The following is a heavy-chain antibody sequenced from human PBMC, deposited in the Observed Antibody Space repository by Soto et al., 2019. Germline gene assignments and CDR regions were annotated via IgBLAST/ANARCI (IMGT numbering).Heavy chain of an antibody. V-gene: IGHV3-53*04. CDR3: GRGLRFLEWLFFDY. J-gene: IGHJ4*02. CDR1: GFTVSSNY. D-gene: IGHD3-3*01. CDR2: IYSGGST. Sequence: EVQLVESGGGLVQPGGSLRLSCAASGFTVSSNYMSWVRQAPGKGLEWVSVIYSGGSTYYEDAVKGRITISRHNSKNTLYLQMNGLRAEDTAVYYCGRGLRFLEWLFFDYWGQGTLVTVSS.